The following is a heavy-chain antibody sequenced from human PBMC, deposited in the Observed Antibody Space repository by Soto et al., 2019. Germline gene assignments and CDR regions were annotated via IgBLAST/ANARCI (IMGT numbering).Heavy chain of an antibody. CDR1: GFTFTTYD. V-gene: IGHV3-21*01. CDR2: ITTSSAYI. Sequence: EVQLVESGGGLVKPGGSLRLSCAASGFTFTTYDMNWVRQAPGKGLEGVSSITTSSAYIYYADSLKGRITISRDNAKNSLFLQMNSLRAEDTAVYYCVRSGTARLLRHSWFDTWGQGTLVTVSS. CDR3: VRSGTARLLRHSWFDT. J-gene: IGHJ5*02. D-gene: IGHD2-21*01.